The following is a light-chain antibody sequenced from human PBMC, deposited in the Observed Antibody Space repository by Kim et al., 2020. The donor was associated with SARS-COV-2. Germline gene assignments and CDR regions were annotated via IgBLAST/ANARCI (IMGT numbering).Light chain of an antibody. CDR1: QSLSSSY. J-gene: IGKJ1*01. V-gene: IGKV3-20*01. CDR3: QQHGSSPWT. Sequence: SPGERDTLSCRASQSLSSSYLGWYQQKPGQAPRLLIYGASSRATGIPDRFSGSGSGTDFTLTISRLEPEDFAVYYCQQHGSSPWTFGQGTKVDIK. CDR2: GAS.